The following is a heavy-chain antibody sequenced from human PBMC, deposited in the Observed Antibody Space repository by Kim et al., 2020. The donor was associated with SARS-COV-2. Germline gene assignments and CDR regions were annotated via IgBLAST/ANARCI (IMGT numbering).Heavy chain of an antibody. CDR2: IWYDGSNK. J-gene: IGHJ6*02. V-gene: IGHV3-33*01. Sequence: GGSLRLSCAASGFTFSSYGMHWVRQAPGKGLEWVAVIWYDGSNKYYADSVKGRFTISRDNSKNTLYLQMNSLRAEDTAVYYCARNGYDFWSPYYGMDVWGQGTTVTVSS. D-gene: IGHD3-3*01. CDR1: GFTFSSYG. CDR3: ARNGYDFWSPYYGMDV.